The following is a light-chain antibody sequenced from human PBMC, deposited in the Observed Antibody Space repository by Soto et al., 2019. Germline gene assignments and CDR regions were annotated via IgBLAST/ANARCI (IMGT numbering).Light chain of an antibody. Sequence: DIQMTQSPSTLSVSVGDRVTITCRASESINGWLAWYQQKPGRAPRILIYDASKLEPGVPSRLSGSGSGAEYTLTISSLQPEDVATYNCQHYSSFPLTVGGGTKVEL. CDR3: QHYSSFPLT. CDR2: DAS. CDR1: ESINGW. J-gene: IGKJ4*01. V-gene: IGKV1-5*01.